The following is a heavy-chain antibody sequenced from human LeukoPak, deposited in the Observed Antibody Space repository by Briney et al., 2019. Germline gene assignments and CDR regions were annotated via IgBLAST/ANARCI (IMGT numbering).Heavy chain of an antibody. V-gene: IGHV3-74*01. Sequence: GGSLRLSCAASGFTFSNYWMQWVRQVPGKGLVWVSRLNGDGTNIIYADSVKGRFTISRDNAENTLYLQMNSLRAEDTALYYCARSQSGVFDVWGQGTMVTVSS. CDR2: LNGDGTNI. D-gene: IGHD2-8*01. J-gene: IGHJ3*01. CDR3: ARSQSGVFDV. CDR1: GFTFSNYW.